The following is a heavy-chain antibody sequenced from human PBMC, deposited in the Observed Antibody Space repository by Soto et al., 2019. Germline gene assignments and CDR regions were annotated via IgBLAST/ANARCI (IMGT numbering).Heavy chain of an antibody. V-gene: IGHV1-18*01. Sequence: QVQLVQSGAEVRKPGASVKVSCKSSGYTFINHGIFWVRQAPGQGLEWMAWIYPYNGNTTYAQKFLGRVTLTTDTSTSTAYMDLRSLTSDDTAIYYCARDLHGAAGGGYWGQGTLVTVSS. CDR2: IYPYNGNT. CDR1: GYTFINHG. J-gene: IGHJ4*02. D-gene: IGHD6-13*01. CDR3: ARDLHGAAGGGY.